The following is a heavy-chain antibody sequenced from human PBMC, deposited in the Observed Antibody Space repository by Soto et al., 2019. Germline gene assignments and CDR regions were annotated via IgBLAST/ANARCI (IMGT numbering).Heavy chain of an antibody. Sequence: LVQSGPDVKKPGTSVKVSCKTSGFTFGSSAVQWVRQVRGQRLEWTGWIVVASGYSNVAQKFQDRVSLTRDLSTNTSFMELSSLTSEDSAMYYCAADVIGVAGDFDHWGQGTLVSVSS. J-gene: IGHJ4*02. CDR2: IVVASGYS. CDR1: GFTFGSSA. D-gene: IGHD6-19*01. CDR3: AADVIGVAGDFDH. V-gene: IGHV1-58*01.